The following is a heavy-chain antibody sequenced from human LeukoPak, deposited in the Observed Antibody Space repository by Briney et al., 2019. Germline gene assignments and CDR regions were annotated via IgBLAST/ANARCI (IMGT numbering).Heavy chain of an antibody. CDR2: ISYDENNK. CDR1: GFTFSSYA. D-gene: IGHD3-9*01. Sequence: PGRSLRLSCAASGFTFSSYAMHWVRQAPGKGLEWVAVISYDENNKYNADSVKGRLTISRDNSKNTLYLQMNSLRAEDTAVYYCTRDLMDYDVSTGLHHYYMDVWGQGTTVTVSS. V-gene: IGHV3-30-3*01. J-gene: IGHJ6*02. CDR3: TRDLMDYDVSTGLHHYYMDV.